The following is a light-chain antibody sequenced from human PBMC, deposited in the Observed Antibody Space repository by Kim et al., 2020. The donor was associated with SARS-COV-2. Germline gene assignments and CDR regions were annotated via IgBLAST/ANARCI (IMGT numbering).Light chain of an antibody. V-gene: IGKV1-27*01. CDR3: QKYSSAPWT. CDR1: QDISNH. CDR2: AAF. J-gene: IGKJ1*01. Sequence: ASVGDSVTITCRASQDISNHLAWYQQRPGRVPKLLIYAAFVLQPGVPSRFSASGSGTDFTLTIISLQPEDFATYYCQKYSSAPWTFGQGTKVEIK.